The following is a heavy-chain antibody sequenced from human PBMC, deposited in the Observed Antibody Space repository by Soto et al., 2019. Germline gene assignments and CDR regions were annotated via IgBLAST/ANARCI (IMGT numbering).Heavy chain of an antibody. CDR3: ARDGVMLDILTGYPLDY. CDR2: IIPILGIA. CDR1: GGTFSSYT. J-gene: IGHJ4*02. D-gene: IGHD3-9*01. Sequence: QVQLVQSGAEVKKPGSSVKVSCKASGGTFSSYTISWVRQAPGQGLEWMGRIIPILGIANYAQKFQGRVTITAAKSTSTAYMELSSLRAEDTAVYYWARDGVMLDILTGYPLDYRGQGTLVTVSS. V-gene: IGHV1-69*08.